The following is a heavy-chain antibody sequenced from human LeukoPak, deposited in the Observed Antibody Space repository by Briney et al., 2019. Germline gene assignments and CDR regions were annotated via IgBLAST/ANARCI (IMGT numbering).Heavy chain of an antibody. CDR3: ARDQWAAAGNLDY. J-gene: IGHJ4*02. Sequence: PGGSLRLSCAASGFTFSSYGMHWVRQAPGKGLEWVAVIWYDGSNKYYADSVKGRFTISRDNSKNTLYLQMNSLRAEDTAVYYCARDQWAAAGNLDYWGQGTLVTVS. V-gene: IGHV3-33*01. CDR2: IWYDGSNK. D-gene: IGHD6-13*01. CDR1: GFTFSSYG.